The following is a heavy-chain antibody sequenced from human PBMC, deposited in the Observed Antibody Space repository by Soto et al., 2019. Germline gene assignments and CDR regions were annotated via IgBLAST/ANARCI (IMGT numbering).Heavy chain of an antibody. V-gene: IGHV3-7*03. CDR2: IKQDGREK. CDR3: ARDPDSRSWYNWFDP. J-gene: IGHJ5*02. CDR1: GFTFSSYW. D-gene: IGHD6-13*01. Sequence: GGSLRLSCAASGFTFSSYWMSWVRQAPGKGLEWVANIKQDGREKYYVDSVKGRFTISRDNAKNSLYLQMNSLRAEDTAVYYCARDPDSRSWYNWFDPWGQGTLVTVSS.